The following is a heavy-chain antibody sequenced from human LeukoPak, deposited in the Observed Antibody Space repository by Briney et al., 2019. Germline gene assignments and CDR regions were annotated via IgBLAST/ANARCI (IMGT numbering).Heavy chain of an antibody. Sequence: GGSLRLSCAASGFTFSSYAMSWVRQAPGKGLEWVSGISWNSGSIGYADSVKGRFTISRDNAKNSLYLQMNSLRAEDTALYYCAKGFRYSPNWCFDYWGQGTLVTVSS. D-gene: IGHD1-1*01. CDR3: AKGFRYSPNWCFDY. V-gene: IGHV3-9*01. CDR1: GFTFSSYA. CDR2: ISWNSGSI. J-gene: IGHJ4*02.